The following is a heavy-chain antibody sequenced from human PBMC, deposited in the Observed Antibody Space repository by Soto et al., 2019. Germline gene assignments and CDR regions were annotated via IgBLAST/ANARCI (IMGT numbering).Heavy chain of an antibody. V-gene: IGHV1-3*01. J-gene: IGHJ4*02. Sequence: GASVKVSCKASGYTFTTYGMHWVRQAPGQSLEWMGWINAGNGNTKYSQKFQGRVTIARDTSASTAYMELSSLTSEDTAVYYCAREGTWNDVVYWGQGTLVTVSS. CDR1: GYTFTTYG. CDR3: AREGTWNDVVY. D-gene: IGHD1-1*01. CDR2: INAGNGNT.